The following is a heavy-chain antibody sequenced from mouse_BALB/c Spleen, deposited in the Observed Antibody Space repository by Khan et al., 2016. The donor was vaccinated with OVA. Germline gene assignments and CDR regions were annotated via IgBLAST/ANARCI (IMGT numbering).Heavy chain of an antibody. V-gene: IGHV1S41*01. CDR1: GYTFTSYW. Sequence: DLVKPGASVKLSCKASGYTFTSYWINWIKQRPGQGLEWIGRIGPGSGTTDYNEMFKGKATLTVDTSSNTVYIQLSSLSSEDSAVYFCARWNYYGNSYYAMDYWGQGTSVTVSS. CDR2: IGPGSGTT. CDR3: ARWNYYGNSYYAMDY. D-gene: IGHD2-1*01. J-gene: IGHJ4*01.